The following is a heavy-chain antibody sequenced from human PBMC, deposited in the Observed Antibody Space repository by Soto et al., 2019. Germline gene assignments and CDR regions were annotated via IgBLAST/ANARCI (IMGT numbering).Heavy chain of an antibody. CDR1: GFIFSGPA. D-gene: IGHD2-2*02. Sequence: GGSLRRSCTASGFIFSGPAMHWVRQASGKGLEWVGRIRSRANNYATSSAASVKGRFFFSRDDSKNTAYLQMNTLKTEDTAVYYCSRGQGAAIGDYYYHGMDVWGQGTTVTVSS. J-gene: IGHJ6*02. CDR2: IRSRANNYAT. V-gene: IGHV3-73*01. CDR3: SRGQGAAIGDYYYHGMDV.